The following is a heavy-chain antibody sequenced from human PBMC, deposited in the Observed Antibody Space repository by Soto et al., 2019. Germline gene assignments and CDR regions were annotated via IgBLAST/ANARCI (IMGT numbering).Heavy chain of an antibody. Sequence: GESLKISCKGSGYSFTSYWIGWVRQMPGKGLEWMVVIYPGDSATRYSPSFQGQVTISADKSISTAYLQWSSLKASDTAMYYCARLSTFGGVIAYYYYGMDVWGQGTTVTVSS. CDR2: IYPGDSAT. CDR1: GYSFTSYW. CDR3: ARLSTFGGVIAYYYYGMDV. J-gene: IGHJ6*02. V-gene: IGHV5-51*01. D-gene: IGHD3-16*02.